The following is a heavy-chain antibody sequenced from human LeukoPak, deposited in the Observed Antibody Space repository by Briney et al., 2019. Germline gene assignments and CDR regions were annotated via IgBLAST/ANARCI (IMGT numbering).Heavy chain of an antibody. CDR3: AKDLSMVQLWLIFWY. D-gene: IGHD5-18*01. CDR1: GFTFSTFA. CDR2: IFPSGGEI. Sequence: GGSLRLSCAASGFTFSTFAMIWVRQPPGKGLEWVSSIFPSGGEIHYADSVRGRFTISRDNSKNTLYLQMNSLRAEDTAVYYCAKDLSMVQLWLIFWYWGQGTLVTVSS. V-gene: IGHV3-23*01. J-gene: IGHJ4*02.